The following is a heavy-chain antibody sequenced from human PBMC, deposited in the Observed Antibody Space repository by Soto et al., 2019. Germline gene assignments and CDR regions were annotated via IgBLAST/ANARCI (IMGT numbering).Heavy chain of an antibody. J-gene: IGHJ5*02. CDR1: EGSVSTCSYY. D-gene: IGHD3-3*01. CDR2: IYYSGST. Sequence: SETQSLTGTVSEGSVSTCSYYLSWSQQPPEKGLKSIGYIYYSGSTNYNPSLKSRVTISVATSKNQFYLKLSSVTAADTAVYFCARANDFWSGYFNWFDHWGEGTLVTVSS. V-gene: IGHV4-61*01. CDR3: ARANDFWSGYFNWFDH.